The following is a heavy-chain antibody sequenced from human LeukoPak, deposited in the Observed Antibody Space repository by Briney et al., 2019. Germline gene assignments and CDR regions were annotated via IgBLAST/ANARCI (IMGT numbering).Heavy chain of an antibody. V-gene: IGHV4-39*01. J-gene: IGHJ4*02. CDR2: IYYSGST. Sequence: SETLSLTCTVSGGSISSSSYYWGWIRQPPGKGLEWIGSIYYSGSTYYNPSLKSRVTISVDTSKNQFSLKLSSVTAADTAVYYCALKGTTIFGVVNFDYWGQGTLVTVSS. D-gene: IGHD3-3*01. CDR1: GGSISSSSYY. CDR3: ALKGTTIFGVVNFDY.